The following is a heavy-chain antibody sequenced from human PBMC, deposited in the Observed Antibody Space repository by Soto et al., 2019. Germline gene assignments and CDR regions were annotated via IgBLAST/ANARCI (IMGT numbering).Heavy chain of an antibody. CDR2: ISSSSSYI. V-gene: IGHV3-21*01. Sequence: GGSLRLSCAASGFTFSSYSMNWVRQAPGKGLEWVSSISSSSSYIYYADSVKGRFTISRDNAKNSLYLQMNSLRAEDTAVYYCAREGGSGWYYFDYWGQGTLVTVS. CDR1: GFTFSSYS. J-gene: IGHJ4*02. D-gene: IGHD6-19*01. CDR3: AREGGSGWYYFDY.